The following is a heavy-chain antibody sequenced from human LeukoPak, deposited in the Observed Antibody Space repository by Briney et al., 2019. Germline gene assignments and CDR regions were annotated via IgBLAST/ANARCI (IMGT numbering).Heavy chain of an antibody. D-gene: IGHD4-11*01. V-gene: IGHV1-69*05. CDR3: ARVGGATVTTEYYYYYMDV. J-gene: IGHJ6*03. CDR1: GGTFSSYA. CDR2: IIPIFGTA. Sequence: SVRVSCKASGGTFSSYAISWVRQAPGQGLEWMGGIIPIFGTANYAQKFQGRVTITTDESTSTAYMELSSLRSEDTAVYYCARVGGATVTTEYYYYYMDVWGKGTTVTVSS.